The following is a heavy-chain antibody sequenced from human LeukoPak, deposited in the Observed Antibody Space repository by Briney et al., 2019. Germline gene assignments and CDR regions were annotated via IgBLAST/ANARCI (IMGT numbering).Heavy chain of an antibody. V-gene: IGHV3-7*03. J-gene: IGHJ6*02. CDR3: ARGGGLDV. D-gene: IGHD3-16*01. CDR1: GFTFSSYW. CDR2: INHNGSVN. Sequence: GGSLRLSCAASGFTFSSYWMNWARQAPGKGLEWVASINHNGSVNYYVDSVKGRFTISRDNAKNSLNLQMSNLRAEDTAVYFCARGGGLDVWGQGATVTVSS.